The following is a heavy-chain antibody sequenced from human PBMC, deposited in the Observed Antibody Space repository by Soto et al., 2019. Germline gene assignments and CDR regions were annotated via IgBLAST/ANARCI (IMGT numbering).Heavy chain of an antibody. V-gene: IGHV3-23*01. CDR3: AKDRTSVRGVTSPYYYYGMDV. CDR2: ISGSGGST. J-gene: IGHJ6*02. D-gene: IGHD3-10*01. CDR1: GFTFSSYA. Sequence: GGSLRLSCAASGFTFSSYAMSWVRQAPGKWLEWVSAISGSGGSTYYADSVRGRFTISRDNSKNTLYLQMNSLRAEDTAVYYCAKDRTSVRGVTSPYYYYGMDVWGQXTTVTVSS.